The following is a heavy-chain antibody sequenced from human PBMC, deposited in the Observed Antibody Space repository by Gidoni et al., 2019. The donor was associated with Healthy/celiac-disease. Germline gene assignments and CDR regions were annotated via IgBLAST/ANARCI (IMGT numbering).Heavy chain of an antibody. V-gene: IGHV3-49*05. Sequence: EVQLVESGGGLVKPGRSLRLSCTASGFTFGDYAMSWFRQAPGKGLEWVGFIRSKAYGGTTEYAASVKGRFTISRDDSKSIAYLQMNSLKTEDTAVYYCTRDSDYYGSGSNWGQGTLVTVSS. CDR3: TRDSDYYGSGSN. D-gene: IGHD3-10*01. J-gene: IGHJ4*02. CDR1: GFTFGDYA. CDR2: IRSKAYGGTT.